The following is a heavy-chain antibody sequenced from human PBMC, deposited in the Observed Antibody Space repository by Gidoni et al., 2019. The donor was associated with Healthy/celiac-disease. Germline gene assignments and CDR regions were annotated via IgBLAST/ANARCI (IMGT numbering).Heavy chain of an antibody. CDR2: IIPILGIA. CDR1: GGTFSRYT. Sequence: QLQLVQSGPAAKKPGSSVKVSCKASGGTFSRYTISWVRQAPGQVLEWMGRIIPILGIANYAQKFQGRVTITADKSTSTAYMELSSLRSEDTAVYYCARDYGWGYSSGFAEYFQHWGQGTLVTVSS. CDR3: ARDYGWGYSSGFAEYFQH. V-gene: IGHV1-69*08. J-gene: IGHJ1*01. D-gene: IGHD6-19*01.